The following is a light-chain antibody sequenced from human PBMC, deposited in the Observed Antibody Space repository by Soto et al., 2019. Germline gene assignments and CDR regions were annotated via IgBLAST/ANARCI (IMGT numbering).Light chain of an antibody. CDR3: QQYNNWPPIT. CDR2: GAA. CDR1: QSVSSSY. V-gene: IGKV3-20*01. J-gene: IGKJ5*01. Sequence: EIVLTQSPGTLSLSPGERATLSCRASQSVSSSYLAWYQQKPGQAPRLLIYGAARRATGIPDRFSGSASGTDFTLTISRLEPEDFALYYCQQYNNWPPITFGQGTRLEIK.